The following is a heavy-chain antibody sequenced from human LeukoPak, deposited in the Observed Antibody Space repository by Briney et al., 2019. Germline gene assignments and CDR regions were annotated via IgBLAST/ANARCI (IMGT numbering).Heavy chain of an antibody. CDR3: VKGPYYDYIWGTYRYPDDSFDI. Sequence: PGGSLRLSCVASGFMFSSYGMHRVRQAPGKGLEWVTFIRYDGSNEYYADSVKGRFTISRDNSQDTLSLQMNSLRAEDTAVYHCVKGPYYDYIWGTYRYPDDSFDIWGQGTMVTVSS. CDR1: GFMFSSYG. D-gene: IGHD3-16*02. J-gene: IGHJ3*02. V-gene: IGHV3-30*02. CDR2: IRYDGSNE.